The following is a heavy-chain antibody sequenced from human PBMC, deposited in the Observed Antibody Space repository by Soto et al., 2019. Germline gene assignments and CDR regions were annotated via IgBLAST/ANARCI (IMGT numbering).Heavy chain of an antibody. V-gene: IGHV3-30*18. J-gene: IGHJ5*02. Sequence: GGSQRLSCVASGFTFSIYGMHWVRQTPGKGLEWVAVISNDGNKKYYVESVEGRFSISRDNSKDTVYLQMNNVRPEDTAKYYCAKDKVPYYDFWSGQRWFDPWGQGTQVTVSS. CDR1: GFTFSIYG. CDR3: AKDKVPYYDFWSGQRWFDP. CDR2: ISNDGNKK. D-gene: IGHD3-3*01.